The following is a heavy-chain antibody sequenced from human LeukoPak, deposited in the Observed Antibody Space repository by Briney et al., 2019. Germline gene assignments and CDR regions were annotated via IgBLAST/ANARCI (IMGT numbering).Heavy chain of an antibody. D-gene: IGHD3-9*01. Sequence: SETLSLTCAVYGGSISSSSYYWGWIRQPPGKGLEWIGYIYYSGSTNYNPSLKSRVTISVDTSKNQFSLKLSSVTAADTAVYYCARGPVFYWFDPWGQGTLVTVSS. CDR1: GGSISSSSYY. V-gene: IGHV4-61*05. CDR3: ARGPVFYWFDP. J-gene: IGHJ5*02. CDR2: IYYSGST.